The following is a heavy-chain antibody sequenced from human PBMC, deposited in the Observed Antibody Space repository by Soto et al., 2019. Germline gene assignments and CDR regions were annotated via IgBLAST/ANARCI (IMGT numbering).Heavy chain of an antibody. CDR1: GFTFSSYG. J-gene: IGHJ6*02. Sequence: QVQLVESGGGVVQPGRSLRLSCAESGFTFSSYGMHWVRQAPGKGLEWGAVIWYDGSNKYYADSVKGRFTISRDNSKNTLYLQMNSLRAEDTAVYYCARVSVVSGDYYYGMDVWGQGTTVTVSS. CDR2: IWYDGSNK. CDR3: ARVSVVSGDYYYGMDV. D-gene: IGHD2-15*01. V-gene: IGHV3-33*01.